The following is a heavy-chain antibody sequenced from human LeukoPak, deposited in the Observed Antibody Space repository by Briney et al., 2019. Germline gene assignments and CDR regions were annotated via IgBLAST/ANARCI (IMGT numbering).Heavy chain of an antibody. V-gene: IGHV4-34*01. CDR3: ARGRPSRFSDYDFSDS. D-gene: IGHD5-12*01. CDR2: INHSGST. Sequence: SETLSLTCAVYGGSFSGYYWSWIRQPPGMGLEWVGEINHSGSTIYNPSLESRVTLSLDTSKNQFSLKLSSVTAADTAVFYCARGRPSRFSDYDFSDSWGQGTLVTVSS. J-gene: IGHJ5*01. CDR1: GGSFSGYY.